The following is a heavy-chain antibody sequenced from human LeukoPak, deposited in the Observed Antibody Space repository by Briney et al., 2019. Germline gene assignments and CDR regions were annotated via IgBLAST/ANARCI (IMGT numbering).Heavy chain of an antibody. CDR2: ISGSSSYI. CDR1: GFTFSSYS. J-gene: IGHJ4*02. Sequence: PGGSLRLSCAASGFTFSSYSMNWVRQAPGKGLEWVSSISGSSSYISYADSLKGRFTISRDNAKNSLYLQMNRLRAEDTAVYYCVSSCSSTSCYAFWGQGTLVTVSS. V-gene: IGHV3-21*01. CDR3: VSSCSSTSCYAF. D-gene: IGHD2-2*01.